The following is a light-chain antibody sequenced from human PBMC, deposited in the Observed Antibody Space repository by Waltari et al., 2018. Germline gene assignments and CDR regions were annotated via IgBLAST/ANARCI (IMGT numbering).Light chain of an antibody. CDR3: QHYLRLPAT. CDR1: QSVSTY. CDR2: HAS. V-gene: IGKV3-20*01. Sequence: EIVLTQSPGTLSLSPGERATLSCRASQSVSTYLAWYPQKPGQAPRLLIYHASSRATGIPDRFSGSGSGTDFSLTISRLEPEDFAVYYCQHYLRLPATFGQGTKVEIK. J-gene: IGKJ1*01.